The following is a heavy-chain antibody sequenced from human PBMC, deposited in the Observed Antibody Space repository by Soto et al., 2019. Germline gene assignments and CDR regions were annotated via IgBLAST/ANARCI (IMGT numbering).Heavy chain of an antibody. CDR3: AKKHSGSSLAY. J-gene: IGHJ4*02. D-gene: IGHD6-6*01. V-gene: IGHV4-34*01. CDR1: GVSFSGYY. Sequence: SETLSLTCAVYGVSFSGYYWTWLRQPPGTGLEWIGEINHSGSTNYNPSLKSRVTISVDTSKNQFSLKLTSVTAADTAVYYCAKKHSGSSLAYWGQGSLVTVSS. CDR2: INHSGST.